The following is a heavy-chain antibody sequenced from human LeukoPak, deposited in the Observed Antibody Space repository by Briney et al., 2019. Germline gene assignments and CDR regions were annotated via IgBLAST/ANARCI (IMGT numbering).Heavy chain of an antibody. CDR2: INHSGST. Sequence: SETLSLTCTVSGGSISRYYWSWIRQPPGKGLEWIGEINHSGSTNYNPSLKSRVTISVDTSKNQFYLKLSSLTAADTAVYYCARRDDSSGYHKIFDYWGQGTLVTVSS. V-gene: IGHV4-34*01. D-gene: IGHD3-22*01. CDR3: ARRDDSSGYHKIFDY. CDR1: GGSISRYY. J-gene: IGHJ4*02.